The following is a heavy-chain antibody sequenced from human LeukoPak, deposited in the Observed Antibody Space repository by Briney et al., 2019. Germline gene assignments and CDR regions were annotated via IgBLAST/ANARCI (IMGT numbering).Heavy chain of an antibody. CDR3: ARGPPSYDILTGLFDY. V-gene: IGHV1-2*06. CDR1: GYTFTGYY. CDR2: KNPNRGGT. Sequence: ASVKVSCKASGYTFTGYYMHWVRQAPGQGIEWMGRKNPNRGGTNYAQKFHGRVTMTRDTSISTAYMELSRLRSGDTAVYYCARGPPSYDILTGLFDYWGQGTLVTVSS. J-gene: IGHJ4*02. D-gene: IGHD3-9*01.